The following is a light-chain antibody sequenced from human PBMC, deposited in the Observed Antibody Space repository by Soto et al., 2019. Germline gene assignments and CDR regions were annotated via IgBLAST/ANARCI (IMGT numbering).Light chain of an antibody. CDR2: DAS. CDR1: QTIAYNF. V-gene: IGKV3D-20*01. CDR3: QHYGDSSST. J-gene: IGKJ4*01. Sequence: IVLTQSPGTLSVSPGEVATLSCGASQTIAYNFLAWYQQKPGLAPRLLVYDASKRATGIPDRFSGSGSGTDFTLNITTLEPEDFAVDYWQHYGDSSSTFGGGTRVEI.